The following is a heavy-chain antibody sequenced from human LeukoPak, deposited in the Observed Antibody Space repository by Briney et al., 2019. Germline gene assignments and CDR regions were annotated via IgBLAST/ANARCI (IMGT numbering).Heavy chain of an antibody. CDR1: GFTFSSYE. CDR2: ISSSGSTI. CDR3: ARDLRRDGYENYYYYMDV. Sequence: PGGSLRLSCAASGFTFSSYEMNWVRQAPGKGLEWVSYISSSGSTIYYADSVKGRFTISRDNAKNSLYLQMNSLRAEDTAVYYCARDLRRDGYENYYYYMDVWGKGTTVTVSS. J-gene: IGHJ6*03. D-gene: IGHD5-24*01. V-gene: IGHV3-48*03.